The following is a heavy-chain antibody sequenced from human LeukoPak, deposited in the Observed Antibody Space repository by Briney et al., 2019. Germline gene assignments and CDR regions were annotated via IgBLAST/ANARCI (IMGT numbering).Heavy chain of an antibody. J-gene: IGHJ4*02. CDR2: ISAGGGRT. CDR1: CFTFGSHA. V-gene: IGHV3-23*01. Sequence: QHGCLLRLSCASSCFTFGSHAMSWVRQAPGKGQEWVSSISAGGGRTSYEDSVKGRITISRDNSKHTVDLQMNSLRAEDTAVYFCVKTFQYSSKGYDYWGQGTLVTVSS. CDR3: VKTFQYSSKGYDY. D-gene: IGHD6-13*01.